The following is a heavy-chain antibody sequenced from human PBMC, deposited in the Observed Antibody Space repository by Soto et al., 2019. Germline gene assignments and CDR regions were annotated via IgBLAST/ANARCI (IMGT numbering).Heavy chain of an antibody. V-gene: IGHV3-21*01. CDR2: ISSSSSYI. D-gene: IGHD6-19*01. CDR1: GFTFSSYS. J-gene: IGHJ3*02. CDR3: GRDGESSSGWFDGFEI. Sequence: GGSLRLSCAASGFTFSSYSMNWVRQVPGKGLEWVSSISSSSSYIYYADSVKGRFTISRDNAKNSLYLQMNSLRAEDTAVYYCGRDGESSSGWFDGFEIWGQGTMGTVSS.